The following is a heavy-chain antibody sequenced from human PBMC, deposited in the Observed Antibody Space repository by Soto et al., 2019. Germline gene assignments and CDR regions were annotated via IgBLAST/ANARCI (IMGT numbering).Heavy chain of an antibody. J-gene: IGHJ5*02. Sequence: SETLSLTCAVSGASVRSYHWSWIRQAAGKGLEWIGRVQMSGTTNYNPSLKTRVTMSLDTSKNEVSLRMTSVTAADTAVYFCAKDRSTMRWFDPWGQGVLVTVSS. V-gene: IGHV4-4*07. D-gene: IGHD1-1*01. CDR2: VQMSGTT. CDR1: GASVRSYH. CDR3: AKDRSTMRWFDP.